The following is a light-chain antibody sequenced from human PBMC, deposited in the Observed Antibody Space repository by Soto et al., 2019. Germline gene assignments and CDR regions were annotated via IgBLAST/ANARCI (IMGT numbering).Light chain of an antibody. J-gene: IGLJ1*01. V-gene: IGLV2-11*01. CDR1: SSDVGGYNY. CDR2: DVS. Sequence: QSALTQPRSGSGSPGQSITISCTGTSSDVGGYNYVYWYRQHPGKAPKLMIYDVSKRPSGVPDRFSGSKSGNTASLTISGLQAEDEADYYCCAYAGSYTHYVFGTGTKVTVL. CDR3: CAYAGSYTHYV.